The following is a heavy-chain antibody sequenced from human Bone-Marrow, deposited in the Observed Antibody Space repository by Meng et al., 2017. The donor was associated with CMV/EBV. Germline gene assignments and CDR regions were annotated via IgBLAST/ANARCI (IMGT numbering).Heavy chain of an antibody. CDR2: ISPSGGST. D-gene: IGHD2-2*01. J-gene: IGHJ3*02. CDR3: ARDGVVPAACDI. V-gene: IGHV1-46*01. CDR1: GYTFTSYY. Sequence: ASVKVSCKASGYTFTSYYMHWVRQAPGQGLEWMGIISPSGGSTSYAQKFQGRVTMTRDTSTTTVYMELSSLRSEDTAVYYCARDGVVPAACDIWGQGTMVTVSS.